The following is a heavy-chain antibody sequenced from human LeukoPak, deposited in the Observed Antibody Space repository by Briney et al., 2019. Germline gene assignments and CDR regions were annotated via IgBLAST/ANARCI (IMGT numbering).Heavy chain of an antibody. CDR1: GGSLSSSY. CDR3: ARVSMVWGVINYFDY. V-gene: IGHV4-4*07. D-gene: IGHD3-10*01. CDR2: VYTSAST. J-gene: IGHJ4*02. Sequence: SETLSLTCTVSGGSLSSSYWSWIRQPAGKGLEWIGRVYTSASTNYNPSLKSRVTLSVDTSKNQFSLKLSSVTAADTAVYYCARVSMVWGVINYFDYWGQGTLVTVSS.